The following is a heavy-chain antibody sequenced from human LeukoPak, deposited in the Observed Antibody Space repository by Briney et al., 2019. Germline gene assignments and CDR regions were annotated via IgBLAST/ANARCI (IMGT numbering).Heavy chain of an antibody. V-gene: IGHV4-59*08. Sequence: SETLSLTCTVSGGSISSYYWSWIRQPPGKGLEWIGYIYYSGSTNYNPSLKSRVTISVDTSKNQFSLKLRSVTAADTAVYYCASMVRGGPLDYWGQGTLVTVSS. D-gene: IGHD3-10*01. CDR1: GGSISSYY. CDR2: IYYSGST. J-gene: IGHJ4*02. CDR3: ASMVRGGPLDY.